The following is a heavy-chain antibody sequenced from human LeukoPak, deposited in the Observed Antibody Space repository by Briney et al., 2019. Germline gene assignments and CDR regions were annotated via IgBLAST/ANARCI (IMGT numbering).Heavy chain of an antibody. CDR2: IIPIFGIA. CDR1: GGTFSSYA. V-gene: IGHV1-69*04. CDR3: ARGPDSSTYYYFY. Sequence: SVKVSRKASGGTFSSYAISWVRQAPGQGLEWMGRIIPIFGIANYAQKFQGRVTITADKSTSTVYMALSSLRSEDTAVYYCARGPDSSTYYYFYWGQGTLVTVSS. J-gene: IGHJ4*02. D-gene: IGHD3-22*01.